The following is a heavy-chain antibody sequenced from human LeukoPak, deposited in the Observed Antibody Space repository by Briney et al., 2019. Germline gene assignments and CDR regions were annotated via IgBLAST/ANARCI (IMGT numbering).Heavy chain of an antibody. CDR3: ARAHDSSGYYPLFDY. D-gene: IGHD3-22*01. CDR2: IYHSGST. V-gene: IGHV4-30-2*01. CDR1: GGSISSGGYS. Sequence: SETLSLTCAVSGGSISSGGYSWSWIRQPPGKGLEWIGYIYHSGSTYYNPSLKSRVTISVDRSKNQFSLKLSSVTAADTAVYYCARAHDSSGYYPLFDYWGQGTLVTVSS. J-gene: IGHJ4*02.